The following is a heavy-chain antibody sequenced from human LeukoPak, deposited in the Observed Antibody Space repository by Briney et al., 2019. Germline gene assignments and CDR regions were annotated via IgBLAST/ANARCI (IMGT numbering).Heavy chain of an antibody. J-gene: IGHJ4*02. CDR2: INPNSGNT. Sequence: ASVKVSCKASGYTFTGYYMHWVRQAPGQGLEWMGWINPNSGNTGYAQKFQGRVTITRNTSISTAYMELSSLRSEDTAVYYCARGERSHDSSGYLVDWGQGTLVTVSS. CDR1: GYTFTGYY. CDR3: ARGERSHDSSGYLVD. D-gene: IGHD3-22*01. V-gene: IGHV1-8*03.